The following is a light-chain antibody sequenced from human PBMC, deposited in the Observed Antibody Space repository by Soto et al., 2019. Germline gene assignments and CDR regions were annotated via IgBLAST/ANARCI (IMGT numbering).Light chain of an antibody. CDR3: TSYAGSNNYVV. Sequence: QSALTQPPSASGSPGQSVTISCTGTSSDVGDYNSVSWYQQHPGKAPKLMISEVSKRPSGVPDRFSGSKSGNTASLTVSGLQADDEADYYCTSYAGSNNYVVFGGGTKVTVL. J-gene: IGLJ2*01. CDR1: SSDVGDYNS. CDR2: EVS. V-gene: IGLV2-8*01.